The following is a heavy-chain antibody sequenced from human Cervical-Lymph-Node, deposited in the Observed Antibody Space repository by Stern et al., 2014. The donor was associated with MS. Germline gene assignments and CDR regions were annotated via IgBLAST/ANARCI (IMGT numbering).Heavy chain of an antibody. Sequence: VHLVESGSEVKKPGSSVKVSCKPSGDTFSNYALSWVRQAPGQGLEWVGGLIPFYGATRYGRKFQGRVTITPEESTGTAFMELTNLTSDDTAIYYCALRRSYYVFWGQGTPITVSS. CDR2: LIPFYGAT. CDR1: GDTFSNYA. J-gene: IGHJ4*02. V-gene: IGHV1-69*01. D-gene: IGHD4-11*01. CDR3: ALRRSYYVF.